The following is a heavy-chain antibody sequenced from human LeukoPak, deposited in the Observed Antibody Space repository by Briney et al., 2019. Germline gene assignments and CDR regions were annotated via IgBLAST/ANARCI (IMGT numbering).Heavy chain of an antibody. CDR3: AKDFRIGYSAHFDY. CDR2: IYENGGTT. CDR1: GFIFSNYA. J-gene: IGHJ4*02. Sequence: GGSLRLSCAASGFIFSNYAMSWVRQAPEKGLEFVSGIYENGGTTYYADSVKGRFSISRDNSKNTLYLQMDSLRGEDTAVYYCAKDFRIGYSAHFDYWGQGALVTVSS. D-gene: IGHD2-21*01. V-gene: IGHV3-23*01.